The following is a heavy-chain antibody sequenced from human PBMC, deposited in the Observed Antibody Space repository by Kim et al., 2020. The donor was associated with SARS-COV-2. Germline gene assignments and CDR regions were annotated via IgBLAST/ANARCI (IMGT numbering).Heavy chain of an antibody. CDR1: GFSFSSYG. V-gene: IGHV3-23*01. Sequence: GGSLRLSCAASGFSFSSYGTSWVRQGPGKGLEWVSSISGRGSDTHYADSVKGRFTISRDNSKNTLYLQMNSLRADDTAIYFCAKERQQLTRYYYFYGMDVWGQGTTVTVSS. CDR3: AKERQQLTRYYYFYGMDV. D-gene: IGHD6-13*01. CDR2: ISGRGSDT. J-gene: IGHJ6*02.